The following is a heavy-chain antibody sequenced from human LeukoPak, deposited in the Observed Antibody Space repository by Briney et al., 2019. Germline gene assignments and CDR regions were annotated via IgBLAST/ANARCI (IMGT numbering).Heavy chain of an antibody. CDR3: ATGGYCSGGSCFRGSSSPKLYYYYYGMDV. Sequence: VASVQVSCQVSGYTLTELSMHWVRQARGKGLEWMGCFDPVDGEAVHAQKFQGRVTMTEDTSTDTAYMELSSLRSEDTAVYYCATGGYCSGGSCFRGSSSPKLYYYYYGMDVWGQGTTVTISS. J-gene: IGHJ6*02. D-gene: IGHD2-15*01. V-gene: IGHV1-24*01. CDR1: GYTLTELS. CDR2: FDPVDGEA.